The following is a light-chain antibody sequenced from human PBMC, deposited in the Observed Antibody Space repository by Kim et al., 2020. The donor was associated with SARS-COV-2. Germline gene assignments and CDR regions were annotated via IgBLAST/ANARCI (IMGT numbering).Light chain of an antibody. CDR2: GAS. CDR3: QQCTSSPYT. CDR1: QSLSGNS. Sequence: PGERATLSCRASQSLSGNSLAWYQQKPGQAPRLLIYGASRRATGIPDRFGGSGSGTDFTLTISRLEPEDFAVYFCQQCTSSPYTFGQGTKLE. V-gene: IGKV3-20*01. J-gene: IGKJ2*01.